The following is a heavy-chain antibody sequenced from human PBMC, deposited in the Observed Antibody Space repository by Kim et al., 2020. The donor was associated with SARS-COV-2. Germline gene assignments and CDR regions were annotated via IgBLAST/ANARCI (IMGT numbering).Heavy chain of an antibody. D-gene: IGHD1-1*01. CDR3: ARDIRGTYDM. CDR1: GFPFSDFS. Sequence: GGSLRLSCVGSGFPFSDFSLHWVRQIPGKRLEWLCRPGTDSRNPSYSDSVKGRFTISRVNSRNSLFLQMTNLRAEDTALYFCARDIRGTYDMWGQGTMVTVSS. V-gene: IGHV3-43*02. J-gene: IGHJ3*02. CDR2: PGTDSRNP.